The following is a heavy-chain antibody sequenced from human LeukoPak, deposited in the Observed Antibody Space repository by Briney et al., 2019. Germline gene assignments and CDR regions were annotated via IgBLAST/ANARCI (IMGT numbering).Heavy chain of an antibody. CDR1: GFTFSSYW. Sequence: AGGSLRLSCAASGFTFSSYWMHWVRQAPGKGLVWVSRINSDGSSTSYADSVKGRFTISRDNSKNTLYLQMNSLRAEDTAVYYCAREVIAAAGPHFDYWGQGTLVTVSS. D-gene: IGHD6-13*01. CDR3: AREVIAAAGPHFDY. CDR2: INSDGSST. J-gene: IGHJ4*02. V-gene: IGHV3-74*01.